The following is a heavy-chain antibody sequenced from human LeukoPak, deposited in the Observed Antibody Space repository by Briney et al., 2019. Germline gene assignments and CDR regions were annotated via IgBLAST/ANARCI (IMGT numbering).Heavy chain of an antibody. D-gene: IGHD3-9*01. Sequence: GTSVKVSCKASGFTFTSSAMQWVRQARGQRREWIGWIVVGSGNTNYAQKFQERVTITRDMSTSTAYMELSSLRSEDTAVYYCAAARVLRYFDWLWWGQGTLVTVSS. CDR3: AAARVLRYFDWLW. CDR2: IVVGSGNT. V-gene: IGHV1-58*02. J-gene: IGHJ4*02. CDR1: GFTFTSSA.